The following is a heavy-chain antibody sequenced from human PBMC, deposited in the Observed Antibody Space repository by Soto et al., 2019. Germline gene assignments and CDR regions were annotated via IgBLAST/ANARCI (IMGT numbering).Heavy chain of an antibody. J-gene: IGHJ4*02. CDR3: AKARVRIVGANSFDY. D-gene: IGHD1-26*01. V-gene: IGHV3-30*18. CDR2: ISDDGDKR. CDR1: GFTFSNYG. Sequence: GGSLRLSCVGSGFTFSNYGMHWVRQPPGKGLEWVALISDDGDKRYYAVSVRGRLIISRDNSKDTLYLQMNSLGPDDTAVYFCAKARVRIVGANSFDYWGQGTPVTVSS.